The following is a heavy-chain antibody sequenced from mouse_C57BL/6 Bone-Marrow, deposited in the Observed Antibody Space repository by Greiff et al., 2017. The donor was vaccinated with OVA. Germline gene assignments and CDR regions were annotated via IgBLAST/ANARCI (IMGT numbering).Heavy chain of an antibody. V-gene: IGHV1-22*01. Sequence: VQLKQSGPELVKPGASVKMSCKASGYTFTDYNMHWVKQSHGKSLEWIGYINPNNGGTSYNQKFKGKATLTVNKSSSTAYMELRSLTSEDSAVYYCARGGLDDGEDWGQGTLVTVSA. CDR1: GYTFTDYN. D-gene: IGHD2-3*01. CDR2: INPNNGGT. CDR3: ARGGLDDGED. J-gene: IGHJ3*01.